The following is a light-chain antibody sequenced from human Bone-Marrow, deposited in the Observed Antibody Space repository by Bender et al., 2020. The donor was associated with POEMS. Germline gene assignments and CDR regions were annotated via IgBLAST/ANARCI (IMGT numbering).Light chain of an antibody. Sequence: QSVLTQPPSVSGAPGQRVTISCTGSSSNIGAVYDIHWYQQLPGTAPQLLIYGNTNRPSGVPDRFSGSKSGTSATLTISGLQTDDEAHYYCSAYPCSDSLLFGGGTKLTVL. CDR2: GNT. V-gene: IGLV1-40*01. J-gene: IGLJ2*01. CDR1: SSNIGAVYD. CDR3: SAYPCSDSLL.